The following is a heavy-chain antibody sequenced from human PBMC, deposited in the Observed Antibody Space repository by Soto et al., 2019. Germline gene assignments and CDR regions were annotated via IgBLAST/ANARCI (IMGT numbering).Heavy chain of an antibody. CDR2: IYPGDSDT. CDR1: GYSFTSYW. Sequence: GESLKISCKGSGYSFTSYWIGWVRQMPGKGLEWMGIIYPGDSDTRYSPSFQGQVTISADKSISTTYLQWSSLKASDTAMYYCARGAYSPSWRSYYNGMDVWGQGTTVTVSS. CDR3: ARGAYSPSWRSYYNGMDV. V-gene: IGHV5-51*01. J-gene: IGHJ6*02. D-gene: IGHD2-2*01.